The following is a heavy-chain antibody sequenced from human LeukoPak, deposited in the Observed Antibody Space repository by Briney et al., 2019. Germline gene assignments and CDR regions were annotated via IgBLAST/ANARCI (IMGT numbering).Heavy chain of an antibody. CDR2: IIASSGST. Sequence: PGGSLRLSCAATGFRFTNYAMNWVRQAPGKGLECVSLIIASSGSTFYADSVKGRFTISTDKSKNTLYLQMNSLRDEDTAVYYCAKGAYDYVEIGYFDNWGQGTLVTVSS. CDR3: AKGAYDYVEIGYFDN. J-gene: IGHJ4*02. V-gene: IGHV3-23*01. CDR1: GFRFTNYA. D-gene: IGHD5-12*01.